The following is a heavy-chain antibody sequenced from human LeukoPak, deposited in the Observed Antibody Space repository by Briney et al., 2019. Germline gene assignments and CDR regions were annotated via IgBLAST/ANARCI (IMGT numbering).Heavy chain of an antibody. V-gene: IGHV3-74*01. Sequence: GGSLRLSCAASGFTFSSYWMHWVRQAPGKGLVWVSRINSDGSSTSYADSVKGRFTISRDNAKNSLYLQMNSLRAEDTAVYYCAREGKGYYYVLDYWGQGTLVTVSS. CDR2: INSDGSST. J-gene: IGHJ4*02. CDR1: GFTFSSYW. D-gene: IGHD3-22*01. CDR3: AREGKGYYYVLDY.